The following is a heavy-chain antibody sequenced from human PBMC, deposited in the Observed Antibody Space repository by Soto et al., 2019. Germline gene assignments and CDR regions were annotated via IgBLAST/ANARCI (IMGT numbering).Heavy chain of an antibody. Sequence: GGSLRLSCAASGLIFSNYKMHWVRQAPGKGLVRVSRINTDGSITDYADSVKGRFTVSRDNPKNTLYLQMNSLRAEDTAVYYCARDTDGFHYWGQETLVTVSS. J-gene: IGHJ4*02. CDR2: INTDGSIT. CDR1: GLIFSNYK. V-gene: IGHV3-74*01. CDR3: ARDTDGFHY.